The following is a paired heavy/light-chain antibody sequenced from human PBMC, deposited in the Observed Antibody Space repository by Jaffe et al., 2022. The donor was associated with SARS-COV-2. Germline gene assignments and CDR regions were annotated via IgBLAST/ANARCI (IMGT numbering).Heavy chain of an antibody. CDR2: IIAGNGDT. CDR1: GYIFTTYA. J-gene: IGHJ4*02. CDR3: ARDRVGDSGYDLDY. D-gene: IGHD5-12*01. Sequence: QVQLVQSGAEVRRPGASVKVSCKASGYIFTTYALQWVRQAPGQRLEWMGWIIAGNGDTKYSQKFQGRVTFTRDTSASTAYMELSRLRSEDTAVYYCARDRVGDSGYDLDYWGQGTVVTVSS. V-gene: IGHV1-3*01.
Light chain of an antibody. CDR1: QSLLHSDGKTY. J-gene: IGKJ4*01. V-gene: IGKV2D-29*01. CDR2: EVS. Sequence: DIVMTQTPLSLSVTPGQPASISCKSGQSLLHSDGKTYLYWYLQKPGQPPQLLINEVSNRFSGVPDRFSGSGSGTDFTLKISRVEAEDVGVYYCMQTIQLPLTFGGGTKVEIK. CDR3: MQTIQLPLT.